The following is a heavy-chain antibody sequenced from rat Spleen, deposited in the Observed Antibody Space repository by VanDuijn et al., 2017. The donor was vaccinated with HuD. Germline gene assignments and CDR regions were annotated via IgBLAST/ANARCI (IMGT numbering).Heavy chain of an antibody. D-gene: IGHD1-11*01. CDR3: ARQTTEAHFDH. CDR2: ISFDGSRT. Sequence: EVQLVESGGGLVQPGGSLKLSCAASGFTFSNYGMAWVRQAPTKGLEWVATISFDGSRTYYRDSVRERFTISRDNAKSTLYLQMDSLRSEDMATYYWARQTTEAHFDHWCQAVMVTVSS. CDR1: GFTFSNYG. J-gene: IGHJ2*01. V-gene: IGHV5-29*01.